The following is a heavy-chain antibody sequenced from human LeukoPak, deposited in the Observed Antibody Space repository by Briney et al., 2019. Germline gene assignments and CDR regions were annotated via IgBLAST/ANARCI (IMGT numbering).Heavy chain of an antibody. CDR1: GFTFSSYG. D-gene: IGHD6-19*01. CDR2: ISGSGGST. CDR3: AKAPDSSGCYYFDY. V-gene: IGHV3-23*01. J-gene: IGHJ4*02. Sequence: PGGTLRLSCAASGFTFSSYGMSWVRQAPGKGLEWVSCISGSGGSTYYAVCVKGRFTISRDNSKNTLYLQMNRLRAEDTAVYYCAKAPDSSGCYYFDYWGQGTLVTVSS.